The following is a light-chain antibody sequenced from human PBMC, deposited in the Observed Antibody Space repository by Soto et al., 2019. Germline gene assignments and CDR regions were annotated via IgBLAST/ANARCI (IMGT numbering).Light chain of an antibody. Sequence: EIVLTQSPGTLSLSPGERATLSCRASQSVSSSYLAWYQQKPGQAPRLLIYGASSRATGIPDRFRGSGSGTDFTLTISRLEPEDFAVYYCHQYGSSLLFTFGPGTKVYIK. CDR1: QSVSSSY. J-gene: IGKJ3*01. V-gene: IGKV3-20*01. CDR2: GAS. CDR3: HQYGSSLLFT.